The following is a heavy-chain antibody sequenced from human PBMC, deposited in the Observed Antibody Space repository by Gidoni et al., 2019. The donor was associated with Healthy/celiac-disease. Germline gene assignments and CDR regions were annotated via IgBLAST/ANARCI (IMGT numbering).Heavy chain of an antibody. CDR1: GFPFSSYA. D-gene: IGHD6-13*01. V-gene: IGHV3-30-3*01. J-gene: IGHJ3*02. Sequence: QVQLVESGGGVVQPGRSLRLSCAASGFPFSSYAMHWVRQAPGKGLEWVAVISYDGSNKYYADSVKGRFTISRDNSKNTLYLQMNSLRAEDTAVYYCARDEYSSSWFLNPGRYAFDIWGQGTMVTVSS. CDR3: ARDEYSSSWFLNPGRYAFDI. CDR2: ISYDGSNK.